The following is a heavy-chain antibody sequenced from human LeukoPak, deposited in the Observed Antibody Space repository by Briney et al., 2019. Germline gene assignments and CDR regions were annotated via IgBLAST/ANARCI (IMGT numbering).Heavy chain of an antibody. D-gene: IGHD4-11*01. J-gene: IGHJ4*02. CDR1: GGSISSGGYY. CDR2: IYHSGST. CDR3: ARTRTGAVTTSNYFDY. Sequence: SETLSLTCTVSGGSISSGGYYWSWIRQPPGKGLEWIGYIYHSGSTYYNPSLKSRVTISVDRSKNQFSLKLSSVTAADTAVYYCARTRTGAVTTSNYFDYWGQGTLVTVSS. V-gene: IGHV4-30-2*01.